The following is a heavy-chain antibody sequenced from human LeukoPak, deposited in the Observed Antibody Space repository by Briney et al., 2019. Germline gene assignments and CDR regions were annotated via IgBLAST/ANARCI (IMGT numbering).Heavy chain of an antibody. V-gene: IGHV1-8*01. CDR1: GYTFTSYD. D-gene: IGHD1-14*01. CDR2: MNPNSGNT. Sequence: ASVKVSCKAFGYTFTSYDINWVRQATGQGLEWMGWMNPNSGNTGYAQKFQGRVTMTRNTSISTAYMELSSLRSDDTAVYYCATDILGTRAFDSWGQGTLVTVSS. CDR3: ATDILGTRAFDS. J-gene: IGHJ4*02.